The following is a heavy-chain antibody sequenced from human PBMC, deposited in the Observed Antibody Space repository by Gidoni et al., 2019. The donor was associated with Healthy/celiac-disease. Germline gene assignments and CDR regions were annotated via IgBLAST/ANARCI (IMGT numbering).Heavy chain of an antibody. V-gene: IGHV3-23*01. J-gene: IGHJ6*02. D-gene: IGHD3-3*01. Sequence: EVQLLESGVGLVQPGGSLRLSCAASGFTFSSYAMRWVRQAPGKGLEWVSAISGSGGSTYYADSVKGRFTISRDNSKNTLYLQMNSLRAEDTAVYYCAKDKQAYDFWSGPPAYYYGMDVWGQGTTVTVSS. CDR2: ISGSGGST. CDR1: GFTFSSYA. CDR3: AKDKQAYDFWSGPPAYYYGMDV.